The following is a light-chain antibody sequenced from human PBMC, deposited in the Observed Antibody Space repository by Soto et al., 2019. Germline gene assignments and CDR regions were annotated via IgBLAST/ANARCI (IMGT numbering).Light chain of an antibody. V-gene: IGLV2-18*02. CDR2: EVN. CDR1: SSDIGSYTR. CDR3: NSFTTSSTYG. Sequence: SALTQPASVSGSPGQSITISCTGTSSDIGSYTRVSWYQQPPGTAPKLIIYEVNNRPSGVPDRFSGSKSGNTASLTISGLQAEDEADYYCNSFTTSSTYGVGTGTKVTVL. J-gene: IGLJ1*01.